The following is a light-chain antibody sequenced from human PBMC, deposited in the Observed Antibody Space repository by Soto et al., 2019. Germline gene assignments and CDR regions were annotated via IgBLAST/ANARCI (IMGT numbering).Light chain of an antibody. Sequence: EIVLTQSPATLSLAPGERATLSCRATQSVSSSYFAWYQHKPGQAPRLLLYGASNRASGIPDRISGSGSGTDFTLTISRLEPEDFAVYYCQQYGTSPWTFGQGTKVDI. CDR3: QQYGTSPWT. CDR2: GAS. V-gene: IGKV3-20*01. CDR1: QSVSSSY. J-gene: IGKJ1*01.